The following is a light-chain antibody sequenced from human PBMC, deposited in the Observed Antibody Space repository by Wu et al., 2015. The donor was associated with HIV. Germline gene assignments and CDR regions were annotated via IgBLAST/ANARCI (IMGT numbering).Light chain of an antibody. CDR1: QDISTY. CDR3: QQVNTYPWT. V-gene: IGKV1-9*01. J-gene: IGKJ1*01. CDR2: ASS. Sequence: IQLTQSPASLSASLRDRVSITCRAGQDISTYLAWYQQKPGTAPKLLIYASSSLHSGVPPRFSGSGSGRDFTLTIHNLQPEDFATYYCQQVNTYPWTFGQGTKVEIK.